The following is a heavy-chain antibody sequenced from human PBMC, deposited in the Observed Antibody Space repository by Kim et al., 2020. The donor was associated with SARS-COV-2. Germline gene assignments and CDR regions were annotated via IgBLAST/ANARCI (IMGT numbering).Heavy chain of an antibody. Sequence: ASVKVSCKTSGYTFSSYGISWVRQAPGQGLEWMGWINPYNGNTYYAQKLQGRVTMTTDTSTTTAYMELRSLGSDDTAMYYCARTKQQLFYGSWFDPWGQGTLVTVSS. CDR3: ARTKQQLFYGSWFDP. J-gene: IGHJ5*02. V-gene: IGHV1-18*01. CDR2: INPYNGNT. CDR1: GYTFSSYG. D-gene: IGHD3-10*01.